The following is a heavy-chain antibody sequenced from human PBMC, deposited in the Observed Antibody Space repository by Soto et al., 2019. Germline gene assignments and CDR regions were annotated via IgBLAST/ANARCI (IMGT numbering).Heavy chain of an antibody. CDR3: GKDVYDFWSGPLDY. CDR2: ISGSGGST. Sequence: GGSLRLSCAASGFTFRSYAMSGVRKAPGKGLEWVSAISGSGGSTYYADSVKGRFTISRANSKNTLYLQMNSLRAEDTAVYYCGKDVYDFWSGPLDYWGQGTLVTVSS. V-gene: IGHV3-23*01. CDR1: GFTFRSYA. D-gene: IGHD3-3*01. J-gene: IGHJ4*02.